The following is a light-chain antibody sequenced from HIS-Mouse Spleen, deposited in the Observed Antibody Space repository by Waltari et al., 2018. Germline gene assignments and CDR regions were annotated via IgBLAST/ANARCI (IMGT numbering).Light chain of an antibody. CDR1: QSVSSY. V-gene: IGKV3-11*01. CDR2: DAS. J-gene: IGKJ3*01. CDR3: QQRSNWPPFT. Sequence: TQSPSSFSASTGDRVTITCRASQSVSSYLAWYQQKPGQAPRLLIYDASNRATGIPARFSGSGSGTDFTLTISSLEPEDFAVYYCQQRSNWPPFTFGPGTKVDIK.